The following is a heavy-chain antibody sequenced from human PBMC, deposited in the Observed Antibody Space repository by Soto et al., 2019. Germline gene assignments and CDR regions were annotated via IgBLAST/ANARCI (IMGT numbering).Heavy chain of an antibody. J-gene: IGHJ4*02. V-gene: IGHV1-46*01. CDR1: GYTFTHYY. CDR2: INPASGST. Sequence: QVQLVQSGAEVKKPGASVKVSCRTSGYTFTHYYIHWVRQAPGQGLEWLAIINPASGSTNYAQDFQGRVTLTMDTSTTTVYMELSGLRAEDSAIFYCARDLEAGDHWGQGTLVTVSS. CDR3: ARDLEAGDH. D-gene: IGHD6-13*01.